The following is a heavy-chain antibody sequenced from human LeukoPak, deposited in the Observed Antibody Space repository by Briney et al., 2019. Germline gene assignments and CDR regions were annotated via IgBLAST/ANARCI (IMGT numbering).Heavy chain of an antibody. CDR1: GFTFSSYG. CDR2: IWYDGSNK. Sequence: GGSLRLSCAASGFTFSSYGMHWVRQAPGKGLEWVAVIWYDGSNKYYVDSVKGRFTISRDNAKNSLYLQMNSLRAEDTAVYYCARAALYSSGWYSYWGQGTLVTVSS. CDR3: ARAALYSSGWYSY. J-gene: IGHJ4*02. D-gene: IGHD6-19*01. V-gene: IGHV3-33*01.